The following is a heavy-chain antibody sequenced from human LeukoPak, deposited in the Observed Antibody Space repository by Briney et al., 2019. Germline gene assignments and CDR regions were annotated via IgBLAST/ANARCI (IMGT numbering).Heavy chain of an antibody. V-gene: IGHV3-21*01. Sequence: GGSLRLSCAASGFTFSSYSMNWVRQAPGKGLEWVSSISSRSSYIYYADSVKGRFTISRDNAKNSLYLQMNSLRAEDTAVYYCARKGTAMYYFDYWGQGTLVTVSS. CDR2: ISSRSSYI. D-gene: IGHD2-21*02. CDR1: GFTFSSYS. CDR3: ARKGTAMYYFDY. J-gene: IGHJ4*02.